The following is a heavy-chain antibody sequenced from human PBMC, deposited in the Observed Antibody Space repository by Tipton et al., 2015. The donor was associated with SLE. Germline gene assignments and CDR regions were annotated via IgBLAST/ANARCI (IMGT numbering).Heavy chain of an antibody. Sequence: QVQLVQSGPEVKKPGASVKVSCKASDYMFSSYGISWVRQAPGQRLEWMGRINPNSGGTIYSQKFHGRVTMTRDTSITTAHMNLSGLTSADTAVYYCARSIPGVFPFDYWGQGTLVTVSS. CDR2: INPNSGGT. J-gene: IGHJ4*02. D-gene: IGHD3-3*01. CDR1: DYMFSSYG. CDR3: ARSIPGVFPFDY. V-gene: IGHV1-2*06.